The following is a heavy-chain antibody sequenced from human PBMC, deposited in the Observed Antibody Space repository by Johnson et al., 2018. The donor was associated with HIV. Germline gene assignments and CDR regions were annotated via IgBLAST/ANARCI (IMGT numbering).Heavy chain of an antibody. D-gene: IGHD3-16*01. CDR3: AKDPRYKYGGAFDI. Sequence: QVQLVESGGGLVQPGGSLRLSCAASGFTLTTYAMHWVRQAPGKGLEWVAVISSDGNNKYYADSVKGRFTISRDNSMNTLYLQMNSLTIDDTAVYYCAKDPRYKYGGAFDIWGQGTMVTVSS. CDR2: ISSDGNNK. CDR1: GFTLTTYA. V-gene: IGHV3-30*18. J-gene: IGHJ3*02.